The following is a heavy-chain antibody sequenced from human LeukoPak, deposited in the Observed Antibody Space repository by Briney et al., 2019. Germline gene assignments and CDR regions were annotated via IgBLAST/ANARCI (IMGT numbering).Heavy chain of an antibody. Sequence: ASVTVSCTASGYTFTSYYMHWVRQAPGQGLEWMGIINPSGGSTSYAQKFQGRVTMTRDTSTSTVYMELSSLRSEDTAVYYCARVETSGYFWGGTPPLNWGQGTLVTVSS. V-gene: IGHV1-46*01. CDR2: INPSGGST. D-gene: IGHD3-3*01. CDR1: GYTFTSYY. J-gene: IGHJ4*02. CDR3: ARVETSGYFWGGTPPLN.